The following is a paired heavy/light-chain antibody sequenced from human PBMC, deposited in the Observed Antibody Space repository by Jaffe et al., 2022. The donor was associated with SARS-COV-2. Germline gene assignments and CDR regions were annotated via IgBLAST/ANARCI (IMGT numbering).Light chain of an antibody. CDR1: SSDVGGYNY. J-gene: IGLJ1*01. V-gene: IGLV2-11*01. CDR3: SSYTGRSYV. Sequence: QSAPTQPRSVSGSPGQSVTISCTGTSSDVGGYNYVSWYQQHPGKVPKLMIYGVNKRPSGVPDRFSGSKSGNTASLTISGLQAEDEADYYCSSYTGRSYVFGTGTKVTVL. CDR2: GVN.
Heavy chain of an antibody. CDR3: ARQYAAATGGWDP. CDR2: INPADSDS. D-gene: IGHD2-8*02. V-gene: IGHV5-51*01. J-gene: IGHJ5*02. CDR1: GYTFTSYW. Sequence: EVQLVQSGAEVKKSGESLEISCKGFGYTFTSYWIGWVRQTPGKGLEWMGIINPADSDSRYNPAVQGQALMSVDKSTTTAYLQWNSLKSSDTGIYYCARQYAAATGGWDPWGQGTLVTVSS.